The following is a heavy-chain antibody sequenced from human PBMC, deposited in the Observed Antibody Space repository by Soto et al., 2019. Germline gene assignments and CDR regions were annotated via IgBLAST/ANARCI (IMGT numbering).Heavy chain of an antibody. CDR3: ARQRDSSSFRDYYYYYGMDV. CDR1: GYSFTSYW. V-gene: IGHV5-51*01. D-gene: IGHD6-6*01. J-gene: IGHJ6*02. CDR2: IYPGDSDT. Sequence: GESLKISCNGSGYSFTSYWIGWVRQMPGKGLEWMGIIYPGDSDTRYSPSFQGQVTISADKSISTAYLQWSSLKASDTAMYYCARQRDSSSFRDYYYYYGMDVWGQGTTVTVSS.